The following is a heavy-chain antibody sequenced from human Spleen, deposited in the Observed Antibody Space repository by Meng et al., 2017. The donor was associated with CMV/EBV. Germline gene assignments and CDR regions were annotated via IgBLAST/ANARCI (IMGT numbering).Heavy chain of an antibody. CDR3: AGTDIVVVVAAPGWFDP. V-gene: IGHV4-30-4*08. Sequence: QVQLQESGPGLVKPSQTLPLTCTVSGGSISSGDYYWSWIRQPPGKGLEWIGYIYYSGSTYYNPSLKSRVTISVDTSKNQFSLKLSSVTAADTAVYYCAGTDIVVVVAAPGWFDPWGQGTLVTVSS. CDR2: IYYSGST. D-gene: IGHD2-15*01. J-gene: IGHJ5*02. CDR1: GGSISSGDYY.